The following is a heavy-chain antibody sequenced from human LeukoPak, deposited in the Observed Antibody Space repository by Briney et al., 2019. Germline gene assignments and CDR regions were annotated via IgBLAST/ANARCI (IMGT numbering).Heavy chain of an antibody. CDR2: INPNSGGT. D-gene: IGHD3-22*01. V-gene: IGHV1-2*02. Sequence: ASVKVSCKASGYTFTGYYMHWVRQAPGQGLEWMGWINPNSGGTNYAQKFQGRVTMTRDTSISTAYMELSRLRSDDTAVYYCARDKASDSSGYYYSAYDAFDIWGQGTMVTVSS. CDR1: GYTFTGYY. CDR3: ARDKASDSSGYYYSAYDAFDI. J-gene: IGHJ3*02.